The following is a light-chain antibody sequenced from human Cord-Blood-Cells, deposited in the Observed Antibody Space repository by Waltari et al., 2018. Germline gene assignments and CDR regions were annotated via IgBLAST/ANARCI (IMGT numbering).Light chain of an antibody. CDR1: NLGDKY. V-gene: IGLV3-1*01. CDR2: QDS. CDR3: QAWDSSTVV. J-gene: IGLJ2*01. Sequence: SYELTQPPSVSVSPGQTASITCPGDNLGDKYACWYQQKPGKSPVLVIYQDSKRPSGIPERFSGSNSGNTATLTISGTQAMDEADYYCQAWDSSTVVFGGGTKLTVL.